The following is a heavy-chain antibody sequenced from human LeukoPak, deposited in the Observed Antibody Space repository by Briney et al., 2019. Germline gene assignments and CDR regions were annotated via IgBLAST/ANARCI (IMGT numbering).Heavy chain of an antibody. D-gene: IGHD2/OR15-2a*01. J-gene: IGHJ4*02. CDR3: ARAVYDYGDY. CDR1: EFNVSKNY. V-gene: IGHV3-66*01. Sequence: PGGSLRLSCAASEFNVSKNYMGWIRQAPGKGLEWVSIINSGGNTDNADSVKGRFAISRSKSKNTLFLQMNSLRVEDTAVYYCARAVYDYGDYWGQGTLVTVSS. CDR2: INSGGNT.